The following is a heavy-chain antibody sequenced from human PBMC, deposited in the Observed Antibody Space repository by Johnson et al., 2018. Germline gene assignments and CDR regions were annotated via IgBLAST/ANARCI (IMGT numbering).Heavy chain of an antibody. Sequence: QVQLQESGPGLVKPSETLSLTCTVSGGSISSYYWSWIRQPAGKGLEWIGRIYSSGSTNYNPSLVSRVTMSVDTSKNQFSLKLCSVTAADTAVYYCAGDYGYVGSIRCPRDDYYHGLDVWGQGTTVTVSS. D-gene: IGHD2-2*01. V-gene: IGHV4-4*07. J-gene: IGHJ6*02. CDR3: AGDYGYVGSIRCPRDDYYHGLDV. CDR1: GGSISSYY. CDR2: IYSSGST.